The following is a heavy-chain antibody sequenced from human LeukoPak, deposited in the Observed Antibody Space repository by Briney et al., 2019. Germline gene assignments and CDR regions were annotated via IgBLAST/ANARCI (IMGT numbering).Heavy chain of an antibody. V-gene: IGHV4-39*02. CDR2: VYHNGHT. Sequence: PSETLSLTCYVSGDSINNDNYYWGWVRQSPGAGLEWLGSVYHNGHTIYTPSLKSRLTLSVDTSKNHFSLNLTSATVADTAVYFCASVLQSGTYPSGSDYYFDSWGRGTLVTVTS. D-gene: IGHD1-26*01. CDR1: GDSINNDNYY. J-gene: IGHJ4*01. CDR3: ASVLQSGTYPSGSDYYFDS.